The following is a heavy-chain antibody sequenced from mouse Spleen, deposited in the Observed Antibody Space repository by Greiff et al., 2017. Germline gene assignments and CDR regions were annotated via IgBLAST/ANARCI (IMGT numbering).Heavy chain of an antibody. J-gene: IGHJ2*01. D-gene: IGHD2-4*01. Sequence: EVKLQESGPELVKPGASVKISCKASGYSFTGYFMNWVMQSHGKSLEWIGRINPYNGDTFYNQKFKGKATLTVDKSSSTAHMELRSLASEDSAVYYCARWDYDGDYWGQGTTLTVSS. CDR3: ARWDYDGDY. V-gene: IGHV1-20*02. CDR1: GYSFTGYF. CDR2: INPYNGDT.